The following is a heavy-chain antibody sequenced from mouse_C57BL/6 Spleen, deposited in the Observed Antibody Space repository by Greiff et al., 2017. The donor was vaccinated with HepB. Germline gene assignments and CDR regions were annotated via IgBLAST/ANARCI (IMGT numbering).Heavy chain of an antibody. CDR2: IYPSDSET. Sequence: QVQLQQPGAELVRPGSSVKLSCKASGYTFTSYWMDWVKQRPGQGLEWIGNIYPSDSETHYNQKFKDKATLTVDKSSSTAYMQLSSLTSEDSAVYYCARGNYGSSFDYWGQSTTLTVSS. V-gene: IGHV1-61*01. CDR3: ARGNYGSSFDY. CDR1: GYTFTSYW. J-gene: IGHJ2*01. D-gene: IGHD1-1*01.